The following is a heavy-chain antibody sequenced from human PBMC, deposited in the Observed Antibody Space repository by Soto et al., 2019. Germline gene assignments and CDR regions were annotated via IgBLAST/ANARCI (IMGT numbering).Heavy chain of an antibody. V-gene: IGHV1-8*01. CDR1: GYTFTSYD. CDR3: ARYADVPRDWFDP. J-gene: IGHJ5*02. CDR2: MNPNSGNT. Sequence: QVQLVQSGAEVKKPGASVKVSCKASGYTFTSYDINWVRQATGQGLEWMGWMNPNSGNTGYAQKFQGRVTRTRNTSMSTAYLELSSLRSEDTAVYYRARYADVPRDWFDPWGQGTLVTVSS. D-gene: IGHD2-2*01.